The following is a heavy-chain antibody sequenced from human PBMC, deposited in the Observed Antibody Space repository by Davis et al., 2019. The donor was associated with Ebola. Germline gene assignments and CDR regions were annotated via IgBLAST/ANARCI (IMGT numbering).Heavy chain of an antibody. CDR3: ARRGCSGGSCLHDY. D-gene: IGHD2-15*01. CDR1: GGSLSSYY. CDR2: IYYSGST. Sequence: MPSETLSLTCTVSGGSLSSYYWSWIRQPPGKGLAWIGYIYYSGSTNYNPSLKSRVTISVDTSKNQFSLKLSSVPAADTAVYYCARRGCSGGSCLHDYWGQGTLVTVSS. J-gene: IGHJ4*02. V-gene: IGHV4-59*08.